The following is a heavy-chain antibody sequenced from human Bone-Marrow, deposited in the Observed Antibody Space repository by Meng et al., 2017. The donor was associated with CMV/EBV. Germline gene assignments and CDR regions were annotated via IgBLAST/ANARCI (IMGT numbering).Heavy chain of an antibody. CDR3: ARVLINDFWSGYYYYYYGMDV. V-gene: IGHV4-34*01. J-gene: IGHJ6*02. CDR1: GGSFSGYY. CDR2: INHSGST. Sequence: ESLKISCAVYGGSFSGYYWSWIRQPPGKGLEWIGEINHSGSTNYNPSLKSRVTISVDTSKNQFSLKLSSVTAADTAVYYCARVLINDFWSGYYYYYYGMDVWGQGTTVTVSS. D-gene: IGHD3-3*01.